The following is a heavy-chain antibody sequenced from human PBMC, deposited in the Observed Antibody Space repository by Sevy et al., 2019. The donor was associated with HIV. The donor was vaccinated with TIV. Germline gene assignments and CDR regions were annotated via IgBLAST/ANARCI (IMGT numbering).Heavy chain of an antibody. D-gene: IGHD2-15*01. Sequence: GGSLRLSCAVSGFTFNIYAMSWVRQTPGKGLEWVSGIRDRGDTTYYADSVKGRFTISRDNSKNTLFLQMNSLRADDTALYYCAKDRASYSTYYFDYWGQGTLVTVSS. J-gene: IGHJ4*02. V-gene: IGHV3-23*01. CDR1: GFTFNIYA. CDR2: IRDRGDTT. CDR3: AKDRASYSTYYFDY.